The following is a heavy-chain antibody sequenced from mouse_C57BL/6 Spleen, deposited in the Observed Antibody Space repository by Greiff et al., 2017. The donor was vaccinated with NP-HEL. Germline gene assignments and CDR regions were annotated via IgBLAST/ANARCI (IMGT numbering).Heavy chain of an antibody. D-gene: IGHD1-1*01. CDR1: GYTFTDYY. CDR2: IYPGSGNT. Sequence: QVQLQQSGAELVRPGASVKLSCKASGYTFTDYYINWVKQRPGQGLEWIARIYPGSGNTYYNEKFKGKATLTAEKSSSTAYMQLSSLTSEDSAVYFCARSTTVVARDYAMDYWGQGTSVTVSS. CDR3: ARSTTVVARDYAMDY. J-gene: IGHJ4*01. V-gene: IGHV1-76*01.